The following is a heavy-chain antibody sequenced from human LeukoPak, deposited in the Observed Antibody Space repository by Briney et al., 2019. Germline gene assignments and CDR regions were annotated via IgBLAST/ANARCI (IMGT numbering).Heavy chain of an antibody. CDR3: ATGSSCSGGSCFSYYYYGMDV. D-gene: IGHD2-15*01. CDR1: GFTFSSYE. Sequence: GGSLRLSCAASGFTFSSYEMNWVRQAPGRGREWVSYISRSGSTIYYADSVKGRFTISRDNAKNSLYLQMNSLRAEDTAVYYCATGSSCSGGSCFSYYYYGMDVWGQGTTVTVSS. CDR2: ISRSGSTI. V-gene: IGHV3-48*03. J-gene: IGHJ6*02.